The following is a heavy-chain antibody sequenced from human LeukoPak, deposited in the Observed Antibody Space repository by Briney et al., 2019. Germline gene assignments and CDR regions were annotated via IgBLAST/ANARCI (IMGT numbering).Heavy chain of an antibody. V-gene: IGHV3-21*01. CDR1: GFTFSNYA. D-gene: IGHD1-14*01. J-gene: IGHJ4*02. CDR2: ISRSGNFI. CDR3: ARVETTGRT. Sequence: GGSLRLSCAASGFTFSNYAMNWVRQAPGKGLEWVSSISRSGNFIYYGDSVKGRFTISGDNAKNSLYLQMNSLRAEDTAVYYCARVETTGRTWGQGTLVSVSA.